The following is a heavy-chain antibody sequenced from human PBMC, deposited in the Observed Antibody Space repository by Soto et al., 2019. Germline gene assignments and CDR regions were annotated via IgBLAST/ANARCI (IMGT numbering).Heavy chain of an antibody. CDR1: EFTFSNYE. Sequence: GGSLRLSCVGSEFTFSNYEMNWVRQAPGKGLEWVSYISYTGSTIYYADSVRGRFTISRDNSKNSLYLQMNSLRAEDTAVYYCARGLRNYYDRSGLHYWGQGTLVTVSS. J-gene: IGHJ4*02. CDR2: ISYTGSTI. D-gene: IGHD3-22*01. CDR3: ARGLRNYYDRSGLHY. V-gene: IGHV3-48*03.